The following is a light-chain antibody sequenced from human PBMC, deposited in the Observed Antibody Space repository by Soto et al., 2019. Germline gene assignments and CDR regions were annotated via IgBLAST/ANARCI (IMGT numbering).Light chain of an antibody. CDR2: DAS. Sequence: EIVLTQSPATLSLSPGERATLSCRASQSVSSYLAWYQQKPGQAPRLLIYDASNRATGIPARFSGSGSGTDFTLTISSLEPEDFAVYYCQPRSNWPPVTFGQVTKLEIK. CDR1: QSVSSY. V-gene: IGKV3-11*01. CDR3: QPRSNWPPVT. J-gene: IGKJ2*01.